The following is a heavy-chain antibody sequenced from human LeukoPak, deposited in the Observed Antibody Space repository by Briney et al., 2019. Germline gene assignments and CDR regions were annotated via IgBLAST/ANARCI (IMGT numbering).Heavy chain of an antibody. V-gene: IGHV3-23*01. Sequence: GGSLTLSCAASGFTFSSYAMSWVRQAPGEGLEWVSAISGSGGSTYYADSVKGRFTISRDNSKNTLYLQMNSLRAEDTAVYYCAKGIGDFWSGYYSLYYYGMDVWGQGTTVTVSS. CDR2: ISGSGGST. CDR3: AKGIGDFWSGYYSLYYYGMDV. CDR1: GFTFSSYA. D-gene: IGHD3-3*01. J-gene: IGHJ6*02.